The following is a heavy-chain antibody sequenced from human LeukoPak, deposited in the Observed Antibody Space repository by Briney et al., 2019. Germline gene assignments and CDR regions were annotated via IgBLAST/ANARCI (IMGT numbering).Heavy chain of an antibody. V-gene: IGHV3-7*01. CDR1: GFTFSSYW. CDR2: IKQDGSEK. CDR3: ARDLGIAAAGTNY. Sequence: GGSLRLSCAASGFTFSSYWMSRVRQAPGKGLEWVANIKQDGSEKYYVDSVKGRFTISRDNAKNSLYLQMNSLRAEDTAVYYCARDLGIAAAGTNYWGQGTLVTVFS. D-gene: IGHD6-13*01. J-gene: IGHJ4*02.